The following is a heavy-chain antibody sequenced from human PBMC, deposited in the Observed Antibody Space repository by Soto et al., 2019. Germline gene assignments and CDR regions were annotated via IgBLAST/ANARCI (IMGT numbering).Heavy chain of an antibody. Sequence: VQLVQSGAEVKKPGSSVKVSCKASGGTFSSYAISWVRQAPGQGLEWMGGIIPMFATGNYAQKFQGRATITAEDSTTTAYMKMSRMRSEDTEVYYCARVLDAAPFPRWLDPLGQGTLVTVSS. D-gene: IGHD6-13*01. CDR3: ARVLDAAPFPRWLDP. CDR1: GGTFSSYA. J-gene: IGHJ5*02. CDR2: IIPMFATG. V-gene: IGHV1-69*01.